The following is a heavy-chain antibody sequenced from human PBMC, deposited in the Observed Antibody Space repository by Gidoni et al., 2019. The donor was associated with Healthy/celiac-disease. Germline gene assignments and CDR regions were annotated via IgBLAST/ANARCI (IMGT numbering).Heavy chain of an antibody. CDR2: ISSSSSTI. Sequence: EVQLVESGGGLVQPGGSLRLSCAASGFTFSSYCMNWVRQAPGKGLEWVSYISSSSSTIYYADSVKGRFTISRDNAKNSLYLQMNSLRDEDTAVYYCARDLSHGGGYYYYGMDVWGQGTTVTVSS. D-gene: IGHD4-17*01. CDR1: GFTFSSYC. CDR3: ARDLSHGGGYYYYGMDV. J-gene: IGHJ6*02. V-gene: IGHV3-48*02.